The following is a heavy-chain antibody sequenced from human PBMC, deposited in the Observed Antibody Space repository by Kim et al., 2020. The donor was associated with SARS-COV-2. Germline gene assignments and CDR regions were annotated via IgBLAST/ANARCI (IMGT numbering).Heavy chain of an antibody. V-gene: IGHV4-39*01. CDR1: GGSISSSSYY. CDR3: ARLGVVPAARYFDL. CDR2: IYYSGST. J-gene: IGHJ2*01. Sequence: SETLSLTCTVSGGSISSSSYYWGWIRQPPGKGLEWIGSIYYSGSTYYNPSLKSRVTISVDTSKNQFSLKLSSVTAADTAVYYCARLGVVPAARYFDLWGRGTLVTVSS. D-gene: IGHD2-2*01.